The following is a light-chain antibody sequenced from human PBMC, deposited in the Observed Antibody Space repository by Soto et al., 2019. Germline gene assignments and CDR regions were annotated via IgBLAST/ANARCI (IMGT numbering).Light chain of an antibody. CDR3: QSYDSSLSGDV. CDR2: GNS. CDR1: SSNIGAGYD. V-gene: IGLV1-40*01. Sequence: QSVLTQPPSGSVDPGQRVTISCTGSSSNIGAGYDVHWYQQLPGTAPKLLIYGNSNRPSGVPDRFSGSKSGTSASLAITGLQAEDEADYYCQSYDSSLSGDVFGTGTKLTVL. J-gene: IGLJ1*01.